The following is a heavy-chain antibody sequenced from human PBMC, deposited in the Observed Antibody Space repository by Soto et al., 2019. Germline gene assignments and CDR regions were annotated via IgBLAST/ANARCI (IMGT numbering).Heavy chain of an antibody. CDR1: GFTFSDYY. V-gene: IGHV3-11*01. J-gene: IGHJ6*02. D-gene: IGHD1-1*01. CDR2: ISSSGSTI. Sequence: QVQLVESGGGLVKPGGSLRLSCAASGFTFSDYYMSWIRQAPGKGLEWVSYISSSGSTIYYADSVKGRFTISRDNAKNSLYLQMNSLSAEDTAVYYCARDLALLGRRLYYYYYGMDVWGQGTTVTVSS. CDR3: ARDLALLGRRLYYYYYGMDV.